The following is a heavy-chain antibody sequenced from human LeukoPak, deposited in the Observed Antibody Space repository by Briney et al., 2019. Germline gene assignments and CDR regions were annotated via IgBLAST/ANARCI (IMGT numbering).Heavy chain of an antibody. CDR1: VYSISREYY. CDR2: IYHSGST. D-gene: IGHD1-14*01. CDR3: ARGPRWEPPLGY. Sequence: SETLPLTCVFSVYSISREYYREWIRQPPGEGLEWIGSIYHSGSTYYNPSLKSRVTISVDTSKNQFSLKLSSVTAADTAVYYCARGPRWEPPLGYWGQGTLVTVSS. J-gene: IGHJ4*02. V-gene: IGHV4-38-2*01.